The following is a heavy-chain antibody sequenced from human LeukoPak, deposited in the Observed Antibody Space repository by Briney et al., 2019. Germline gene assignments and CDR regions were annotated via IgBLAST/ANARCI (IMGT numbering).Heavy chain of an antibody. CDR2: INHSGST. V-gene: IGHV4-34*01. Sequence: SETLSLTCAVYGGSFSGYYWSWIRQPPGKGLEWIGEINHSGSTNYNPSLKSRVTISVDTSKNQFSLKLSSVTAADTAVYYCARLRSYYYYMDVWGKGTTVTLSS. J-gene: IGHJ6*03. CDR3: ARLRSYYYYMDV. CDR1: GGSFSGYY.